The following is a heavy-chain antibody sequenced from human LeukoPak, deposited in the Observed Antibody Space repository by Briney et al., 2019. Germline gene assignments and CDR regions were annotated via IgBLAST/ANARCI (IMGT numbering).Heavy chain of an antibody. V-gene: IGHV4-4*07. CDR1: GGSISSYY. CDR2: IYTSGST. D-gene: IGHD3-3*01. CDR3: ARGVANSNYCYYYMDV. J-gene: IGHJ6*03. Sequence: SETLSLTCTVSGGSISSYYWSWIRQPAGKGLEWLGRIYTSGSTNYNPSLKSRVTISIDKSKNQFSLKLSSVTAADTAVYYCARGVANSNYCYYYMDVWGKGTTVTVSS.